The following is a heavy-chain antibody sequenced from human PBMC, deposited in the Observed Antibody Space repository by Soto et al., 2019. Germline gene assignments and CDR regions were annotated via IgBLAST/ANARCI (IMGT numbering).Heavy chain of an antibody. V-gene: IGHV3-21*01. D-gene: IGHD2-15*01. CDR3: ARYICSGSPYYYYYGMDV. CDR2: ISTSSSYI. Sequence: GGSLRLSCAASGFIFSNYNMNWVRQAPGKGLEWVSSISTSSSYIYYADSVKGRFTISRDNAKNSLYLQMNSLRVEDTAVYYCARYICSGSPYYYYYGMDVWGQGTTVTVSS. J-gene: IGHJ6*02. CDR1: GFIFSNYN.